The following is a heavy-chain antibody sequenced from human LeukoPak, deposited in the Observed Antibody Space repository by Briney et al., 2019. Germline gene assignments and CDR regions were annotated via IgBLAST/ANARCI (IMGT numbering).Heavy chain of an antibody. CDR1: GYTFTSYG. J-gene: IGHJ5*02. D-gene: IGHD3-10*01. CDR2: ISAYNGNT. V-gene: IGHV1-18*01. CDR3: ARGGLKVLWFGELLLNWFDP. Sequence: GASVKVSCEASGYTFTSYGISWVRQAPGQGLEWMGWISAYNGNTNYAQKLQGRVTVTTDTSTSTAYMELRSLRSDDTAVYYCARGGLKVLWFGELLLNWFDPWGQGTLVTVSS.